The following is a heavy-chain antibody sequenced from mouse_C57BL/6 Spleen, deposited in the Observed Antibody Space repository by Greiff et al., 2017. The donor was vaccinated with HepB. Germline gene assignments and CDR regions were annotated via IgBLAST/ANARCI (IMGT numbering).Heavy chain of an antibody. V-gene: IGHV1-53*01. Sequence: QVQLQQSGAELVKPGASVKLSCKASGYTFTSYWMHWVKQRPGQGLEWIGNINPSNGGTNYNEKCKSKATLTVDKSSSTAYMQLSSLTSEDSAVYYCAGDGSSYKFAYWGQGTLVTVSA. CDR1: GYTFTSYW. CDR3: AGDGSSYKFAY. J-gene: IGHJ3*01. CDR2: INPSNGGT. D-gene: IGHD1-1*01.